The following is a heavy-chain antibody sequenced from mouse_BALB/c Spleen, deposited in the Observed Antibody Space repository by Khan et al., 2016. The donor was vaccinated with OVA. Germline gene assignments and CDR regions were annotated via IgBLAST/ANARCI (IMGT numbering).Heavy chain of an antibody. D-gene: IGHD2-14*01. J-gene: IGHJ4*01. CDR3: ARGGAAYYRNDGGAMDY. CDR2: INTHSGVP. CDR1: GYTFTTAG. V-gene: IGHV9-4*02. Sequence: QVPLKQSGPELKKPGETVRISCKASGYTFTTAGIQWVQKMPGKGLKWIGWINTHSGVPKYAEDFKGRFAFSLETSASTAYLQITNLKNEDTATYFCARGGAAYYRNDGGAMDYWGQGTSVTVSS.